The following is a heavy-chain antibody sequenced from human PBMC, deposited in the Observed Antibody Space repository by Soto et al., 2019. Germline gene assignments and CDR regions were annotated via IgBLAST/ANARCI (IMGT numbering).Heavy chain of an antibody. CDR3: ARDSSSSFDAFDI. J-gene: IGHJ3*02. CDR2: INAGNGNT. CDR1: GYTFTSYA. D-gene: IGHD6-6*01. Sequence: QVQLVQSGAEVKKPGASVKVSCKASGYTFTSYAMHWVRQAPGQRREWMGWINAGNGNTKYSQKFQGRVTITRDTSASTAYMELSSLRSEDTAVYYCARDSSSSFDAFDIWGQGTMVTVSS. V-gene: IGHV1-3*01.